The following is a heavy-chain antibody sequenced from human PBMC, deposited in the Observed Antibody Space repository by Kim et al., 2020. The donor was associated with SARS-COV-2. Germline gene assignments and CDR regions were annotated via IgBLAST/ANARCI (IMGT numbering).Heavy chain of an antibody. CDR1: GFTFSSYA. Sequence: GGSLRLSCAASGFTFSSYAMSWVRQAPGKGLEWVSAISGSGGSTYYADSVKGRFTISRDNSKNTLYLQMNSLRAEDTAVYYCAKDGPTELRLLGYFDYWGQGTLVTVSS. CDR2: ISGSGGST. D-gene: IGHD1-7*01. CDR3: AKDGPTELRLLGYFDY. V-gene: IGHV3-23*01. J-gene: IGHJ4*02.